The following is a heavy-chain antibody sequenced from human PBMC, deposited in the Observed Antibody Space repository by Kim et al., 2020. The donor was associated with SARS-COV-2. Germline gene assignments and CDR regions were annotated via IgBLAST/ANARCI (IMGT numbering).Heavy chain of an antibody. Sequence: GGSLRLSCAASGFTFSSYAMSWVRQAPGKGLERVSAISGSGGSTYYADSVKGRFTISRDNSKNTLYLQMNSLRAEDTAVYYCAKWVSGGSYQDWGQGTLVTVSS. CDR2: ISGSGGST. CDR1: GFTFSSYA. D-gene: IGHD3-16*02. V-gene: IGHV3-23*01. CDR3: AKWVSGGSYQD. J-gene: IGHJ4*02.